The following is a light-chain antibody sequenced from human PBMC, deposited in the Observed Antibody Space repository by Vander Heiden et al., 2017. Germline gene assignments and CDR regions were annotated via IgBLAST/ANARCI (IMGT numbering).Light chain of an antibody. CDR3: GTWDSSLSVSVV. V-gene: IGLV1-51*01. J-gene: IGLJ2*01. CDR1: SSNLGKNY. CDR2: DNP. Sequence: QSVLTQQPPVSAAPGQKVTTSCPGSSSNLGKNYVPWSQQPPGTAPKLLIYDNPKRPTGIPDRFSGSKSGTSATLGITGLLPGDEAEYYCGTWDSSLSVSVVFGGGTKLTVL.